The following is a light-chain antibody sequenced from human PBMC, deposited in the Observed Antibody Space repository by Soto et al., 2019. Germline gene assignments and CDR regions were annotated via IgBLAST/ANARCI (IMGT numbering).Light chain of an antibody. V-gene: IGLV2-23*03. CDR3: CSYAGSTNV. CDR1: SSDVGNYNL. J-gene: IGLJ1*01. CDR2: EGS. Sequence: QSVLTQPASVSGSPEQSVTISCTGTSSDVGNYNLVSWYQQHPGKAPKLMIYEGSKRPSGVFNRFSGSKSGNTASLTITGLQAEDEADYYCCSYAGSTNVFGTGTKLTVL.